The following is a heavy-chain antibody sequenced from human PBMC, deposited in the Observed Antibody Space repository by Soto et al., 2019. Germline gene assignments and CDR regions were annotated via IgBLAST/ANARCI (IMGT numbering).Heavy chain of an antibody. CDR3: ARELGPYYYYGMDV. CDR2: IIPILGIA. D-gene: IGHD7-27*01. V-gene: IGHV1-69*08. J-gene: IGHJ6*02. CDR1: GGTFSSYT. Sequence: QVQLVQSGAEVKKPRSSVKVSCKASGGTFSSYTISWVRQAPGQGLEWMGRIIPILGIANYAQKFQGRVKITADKSTSTAYMELSSLRSGDTAVYYCARELGPYYYYGMDVWGQGTTVTVSS.